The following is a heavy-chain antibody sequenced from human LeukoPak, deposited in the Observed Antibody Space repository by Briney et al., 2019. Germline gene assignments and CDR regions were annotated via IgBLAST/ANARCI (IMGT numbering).Heavy chain of an antibody. D-gene: IGHD1-26*01. V-gene: IGHV1-3*01. CDR1: GYTFTSYA. CDR2: INAGNGNT. Sequence: APVKVSCKASGYTFTSYAMHWVRQAPGQRLEWMGWINAGNGNTKYSQKFQGRVTITRDTSASTAYMELSSLRSEDTAVYYCARDDVSGSYYYYGMDVWGQGTTVTVSS. CDR3: ARDDVSGSYYYYGMDV. J-gene: IGHJ6*02.